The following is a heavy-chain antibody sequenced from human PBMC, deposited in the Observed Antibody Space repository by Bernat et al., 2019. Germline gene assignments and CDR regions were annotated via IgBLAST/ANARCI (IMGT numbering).Heavy chain of an antibody. CDR3: AKTGYSSNSDAFDI. Sequence: QVQLVESGGGVVQPGRSLRLSCAASGITFSSYGMHWVRQAPGKGLEWVAVIWYDGSNKYYADSVKGRFTISRDNSKNTLYLQMNSLRAEDTAVYYCAKTGYSSNSDAFDIWGQGTMVTVSS. V-gene: IGHV3-33*06. CDR1: GITFSSYG. CDR2: IWYDGSNK. D-gene: IGHD6-13*01. J-gene: IGHJ3*02.